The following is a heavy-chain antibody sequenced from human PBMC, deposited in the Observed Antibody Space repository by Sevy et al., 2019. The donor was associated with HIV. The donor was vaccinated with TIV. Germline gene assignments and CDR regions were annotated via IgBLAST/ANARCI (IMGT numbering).Heavy chain of an antibody. CDR2: IHYTGTT. Sequence: SETLSLTCTVSGGSISAYHWSWIRQPPGKGLEYIGYIHYTGTTNYNPSLKSRVTISVDTSKNQFSLKLSSVTAADTAPYFCARAPPVRSGDDSLNWFDPWGQGTLVTVSS. CDR3: ARAPPVRSGDDSLNWFDP. V-gene: IGHV4-59*01. J-gene: IGHJ5*02. CDR1: GGSISAYH. D-gene: IGHD5-12*01.